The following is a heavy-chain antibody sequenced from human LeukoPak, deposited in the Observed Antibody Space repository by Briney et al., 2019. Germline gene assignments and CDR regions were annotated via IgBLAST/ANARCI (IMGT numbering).Heavy chain of an antibody. D-gene: IGHD2-2*01. V-gene: IGHV3-30*03. J-gene: IGHJ4*02. CDR1: GFTFSSYG. CDR2: ISYDGSNK. CDR3: ARGAKVVPAVYYFDY. Sequence: GGSLRLSCAASGFTFSSYGMHWVRQAPGKGLEWVAVISYDGSNKYYADSVKGRFTISRDNSKNSLYLQMNSLRAEDTAVYYCARGAKVVPAVYYFDYWGQGTLVTVSS.